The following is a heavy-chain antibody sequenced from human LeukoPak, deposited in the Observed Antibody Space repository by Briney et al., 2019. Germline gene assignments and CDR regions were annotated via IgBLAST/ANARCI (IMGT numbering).Heavy chain of an antibody. Sequence: GGSLRLSCAVSGITLSNYGMSWVRQAPRKGLEWVAGISDSGGSTSYADSVKGRFTISRDNPKNTLYLQMNSLRAEDTAVYFCAKRGVVIRVILVGFHKAAYYFDSWGQGALVTVSS. V-gene: IGHV3-23*01. J-gene: IGHJ4*02. CDR2: ISDSGGST. D-gene: IGHD3-22*01. CDR3: AKRGVVIRVILVGFHKAAYYFDS. CDR1: GITLSNYG.